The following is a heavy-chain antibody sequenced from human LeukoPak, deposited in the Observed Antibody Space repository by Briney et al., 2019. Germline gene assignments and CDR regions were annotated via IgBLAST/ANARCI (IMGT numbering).Heavy chain of an antibody. Sequence: SVKDSCKASGGTFSSYAISWVRQAPGPGLEWMGGIIPIFGTANYAQKFQGRVTITTDESTSTAYMELSSLRSEDTAVYYCARGVEQWLVYWGQGTLVTVSS. V-gene: IGHV1-69*05. CDR2: IIPIFGTA. CDR3: ARGVEQWLVY. CDR1: GGTFSSYA. D-gene: IGHD6-19*01. J-gene: IGHJ4*02.